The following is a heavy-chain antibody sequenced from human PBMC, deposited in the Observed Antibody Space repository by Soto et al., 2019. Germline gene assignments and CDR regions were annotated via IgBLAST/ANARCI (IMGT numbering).Heavy chain of an antibody. V-gene: IGHV4-39*01. D-gene: IGHD2-2*01. J-gene: IGHJ6*02. CDR2: IYYSEST. CDR3: GRQPGHCGSSTCFGYYSVDV. CDR1: GGSISSSSYS. Sequence: QLQLQESGPRLVKPSETLSLTCSVSGGSISSSSYSWVWIRQPPGKGLEWIGTIYYSESTHYNPSREGGVAISAVTPRKQLSLRGSSVTAADTAVYYCGRQPGHCGSSTCFGYYSVDVWGQGTTVTVS.